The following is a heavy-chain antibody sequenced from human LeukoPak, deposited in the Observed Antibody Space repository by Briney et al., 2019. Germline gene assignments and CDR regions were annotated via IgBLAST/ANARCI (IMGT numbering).Heavy chain of an antibody. CDR3: ARRLNYYGSGSYSHAFDI. J-gene: IGHJ3*02. D-gene: IGHD3-10*01. V-gene: IGHV1-8*02. CDR1: GYTFTSYG. Sequence: ASVQVSCKASGYTFTSYGISWVRQAPGQGLEWMGWMNPNSGNTGYAQKFQGRVTMTRYTSISTAYMELSSLRSEDTAVYYCARRLNYYGSGSYSHAFDIWGQGTMVTVSS. CDR2: MNPNSGNT.